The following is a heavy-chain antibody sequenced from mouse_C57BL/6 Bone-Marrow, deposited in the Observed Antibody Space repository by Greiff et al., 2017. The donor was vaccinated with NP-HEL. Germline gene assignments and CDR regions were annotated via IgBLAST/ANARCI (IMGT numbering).Heavy chain of an antibody. CDR2: IYPRSGNT. D-gene: IGHD1-1*01. CDR1: GYTFTSYG. Sequence: VQGVESGAELARPGASVKLSCKASGYTFTSYGISWVKQRTGQGLEWIGEIYPRSGNTYYNEKFKGKATLTADKSSSTAYMELRSLTSEDSAVYFCARGSGSSPGDYWGQGTSVTVSS. V-gene: IGHV1-81*01. CDR3: ARGSGSSPGDY. J-gene: IGHJ4*01.